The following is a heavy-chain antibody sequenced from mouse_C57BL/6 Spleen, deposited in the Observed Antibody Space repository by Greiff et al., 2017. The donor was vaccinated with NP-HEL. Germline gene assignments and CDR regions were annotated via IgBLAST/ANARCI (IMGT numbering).Heavy chain of an antibody. CDR3: ALQLRPVDY. Sequence: VQLQQPGAELVMPGASVKLSCKASGYTFTSYWMHWVKQRPGQGLEWIGEIDPSDSYTNYNQKFKGKSTLTVDKSSSTAYMQLSSLTSEDSAVYYCALQLRPVDYWGQGTTLTVSS. CDR1: GYTFTSYW. J-gene: IGHJ2*01. D-gene: IGHD3-2*02. V-gene: IGHV1-69*01. CDR2: IDPSDSYT.